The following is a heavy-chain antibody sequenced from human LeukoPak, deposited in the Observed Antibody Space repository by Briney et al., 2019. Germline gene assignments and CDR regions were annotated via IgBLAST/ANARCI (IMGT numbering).Heavy chain of an antibody. J-gene: IGHJ4*02. CDR3: ARTLQGYDTLTGYYKEVGGYFDY. CDR2: ISAYNGNT. CDR1: GYTFTSYG. V-gene: IGHV1-18*01. Sequence: ASVKVSCKASGYTFTSYGISWVRQAPGQGLEWMGWISAYNGNTNYAQKLQGRVTMTTDTSTSTAYMELRSLRSDDTAVYYCARTLQGYDTLTGYYKEVGGYFDYWGQGTLVTVSS. D-gene: IGHD3-9*01.